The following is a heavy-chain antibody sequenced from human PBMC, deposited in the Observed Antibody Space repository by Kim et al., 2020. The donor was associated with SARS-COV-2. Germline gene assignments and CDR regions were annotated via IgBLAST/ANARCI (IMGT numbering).Heavy chain of an antibody. Sequence: GGSLRLSCAASGFTFSSYAMSWVRQAPGKGLEWVSAISGSGGSTYYADSVKGRFTISRDNSKNTLYLQMNSLRAEDTAVYYCAKDGGITIFGVVITYYFDYWGPGTLVTVSS. CDR3: AKDGGITIFGVVITYYFDY. D-gene: IGHD3-3*01. CDR1: GFTFSSYA. V-gene: IGHV3-23*01. CDR2: ISGSGGST. J-gene: IGHJ4*02.